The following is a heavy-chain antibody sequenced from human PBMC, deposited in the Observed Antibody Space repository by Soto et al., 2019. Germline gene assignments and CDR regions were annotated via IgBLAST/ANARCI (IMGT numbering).Heavy chain of an antibody. D-gene: IGHD4-17*01. J-gene: IGHJ4*02. Sequence: GGSLRLSCAASGFTFSSYGMHWVRQAPGKGLEWVAVIWYDGSNKYYADSVKGRFTISRDNSKNTLYLQMNSLRAEDTAVYYCARDISLIYGDYVAHQEIDYWGQGTLVTVSS. CDR3: ARDISLIYGDYVAHQEIDY. CDR1: GFTFSSYG. V-gene: IGHV3-33*01. CDR2: IWYDGSNK.